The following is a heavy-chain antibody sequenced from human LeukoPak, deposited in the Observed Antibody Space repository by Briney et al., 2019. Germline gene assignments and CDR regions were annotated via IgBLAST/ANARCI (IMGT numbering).Heavy chain of an antibody. CDR2: ISGSGGST. CDR3: AKGYQPSYYYGSGSYYAPRFDP. D-gene: IGHD3-10*01. J-gene: IGHJ5*02. CDR1: GFTFSSYS. V-gene: IGHV3-23*01. Sequence: GGSLRLSCAASGFTFSSYSLNWVRQAPGKGLEWVSAISGSGGSTYYADSVKGRFTISRDNSKNTLYLQMNSLRAEDTAVYYCAKGYQPSYYYGSGSYYAPRFDPWGQGTLVTVSS.